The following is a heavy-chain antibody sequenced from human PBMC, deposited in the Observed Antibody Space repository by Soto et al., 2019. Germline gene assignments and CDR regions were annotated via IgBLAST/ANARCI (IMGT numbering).Heavy chain of an antibody. D-gene: IGHD4-4*01. CDR2: IIPIFGTA. J-gene: IGHJ6*02. CDR1: GGTFSSYA. Sequence: ASVKVSCKASGGTFSSYAISWVRQAPGQGLEWMGGIIPIFGTANYAQKFQGRVTITADESTSTAYMELSSLRSEDTAVYYCARGQLYSNRVIYGMDVWGQGTTVTVSS. V-gene: IGHV1-69*13. CDR3: ARGQLYSNRVIYGMDV.